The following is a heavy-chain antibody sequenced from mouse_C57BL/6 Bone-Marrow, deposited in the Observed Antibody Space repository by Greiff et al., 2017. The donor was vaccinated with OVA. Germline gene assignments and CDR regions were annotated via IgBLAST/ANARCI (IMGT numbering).Heavy chain of an antibody. CDR2: ISDGGSYT. CDR1: GFTFSSYA. CDR3: ARDRNSNYNYWYFDV. J-gene: IGHJ1*03. V-gene: IGHV5-4*01. Sequence: EVMLVESGGGLVKPGGSLKLSCAASGFTFSSYAMSWVRQTPEKRLEWVATISDGGSYTYYPDNVKGRFTISRDNAKNNLYLQMSHLKSEDTAMYYCARDRNSNYNYWYFDVWGTGTTVTVSS. D-gene: IGHD2-5*01.